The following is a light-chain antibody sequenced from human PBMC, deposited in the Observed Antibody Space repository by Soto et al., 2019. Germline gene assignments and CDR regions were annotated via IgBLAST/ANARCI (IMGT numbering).Light chain of an antibody. J-gene: IGKJ1*01. V-gene: IGKV1-17*01. CDR3: QQYYIYPLT. Sequence: QLTQSPSTLSASVGDRVTISCRASQGFRSDVGWYQQKPGQAPRLLIYGTSTWQSGVPSRFSGSGSGTEFTLTISSLQSEDFATYYCQQYYIYPLTFGQGTKVDIK. CDR1: QGFRSD. CDR2: GTS.